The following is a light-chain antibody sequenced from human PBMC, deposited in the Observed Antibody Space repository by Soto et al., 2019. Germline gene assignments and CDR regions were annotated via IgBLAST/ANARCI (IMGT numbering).Light chain of an antibody. CDR3: SSYAGTKTLV. CDR1: ISDIGTYYY. V-gene: IGLV2-8*01. Sequence: QSALTQPPSASGSPGQSVTISCTGTISDIGTYYYVSWYQQHPGKAPKLIIYEVSERPSGVPDRFSGSKSGNTASLTVSGLQAADEAHYYCSSYAGTKTLVFGGGTKVTVL. J-gene: IGLJ2*01. CDR2: EVS.